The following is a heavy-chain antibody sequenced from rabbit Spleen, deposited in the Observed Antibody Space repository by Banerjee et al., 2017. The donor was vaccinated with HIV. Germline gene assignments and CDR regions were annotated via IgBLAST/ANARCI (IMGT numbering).Heavy chain of an antibody. CDR3: ARDPYVVYGDVDL. J-gene: IGHJ4*01. CDR1: GIDFTNYY. CDR2: INAVTGKA. V-gene: IGHV1S45*01. D-gene: IGHD2-1*01. Sequence: QEQLTETGGGLVQPGGSLTLSCKASGIDFTNYYISWVRQAPGKGLQWIACINAVTGKAVYASWAKGRFTFSKTSSTTVTLQMTSLTAADTATYFCARDPYVVYGDVDLWGQGTLVTVS.